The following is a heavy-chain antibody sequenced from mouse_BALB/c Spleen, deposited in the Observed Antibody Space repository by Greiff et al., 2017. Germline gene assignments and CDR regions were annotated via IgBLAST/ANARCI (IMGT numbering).Heavy chain of an antibody. CDR3: NAHPSTVADY. D-gene: IGHD1-1*01. V-gene: IGHV14-4*02. CDR1: GFNIKDYY. J-gene: IGHJ2*01. CDR2: IDPENGDT. Sequence: VQLKQSGAELVRSGASVKLSCTASGFNIKDYYMHWVKQRPEQGLEWIGWIDPENGDTEYAPKFQGKATMTADTSSNTAYLQLSSLTSEDTAVYYCNAHPSTVADYWGQGTTLTVAS.